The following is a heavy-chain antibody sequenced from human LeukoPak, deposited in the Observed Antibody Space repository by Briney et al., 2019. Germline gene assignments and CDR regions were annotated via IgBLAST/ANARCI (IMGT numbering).Heavy chain of an antibody. CDR3: ARDFRAVAESYYYYYMDV. D-gene: IGHD6-19*01. J-gene: IGHJ6*03. Sequence: GGSLRLSCAASGFTFSSYSINWVRQAPGKGLEWVSSISRSSSYIYYADSVKGRFTISRDNAKNSLYLQMNSLRAEDTAVYYCARDFRAVAESYYYYYMDVWGKGTTVTVSS. V-gene: IGHV3-21*01. CDR2: ISRSSSYI. CDR1: GFTFSSYS.